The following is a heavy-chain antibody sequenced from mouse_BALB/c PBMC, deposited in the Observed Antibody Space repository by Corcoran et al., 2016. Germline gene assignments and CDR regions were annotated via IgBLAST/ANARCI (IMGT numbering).Heavy chain of an antibody. CDR1: GYTFTDYY. V-gene: IGHV1-84*02. Sequence: QIQLQQSGPELVKPGASVKISCKASGYTFTDYYINWVKQKPGQGLEWIGWIYPGSGNTKYNEKFKGKATLTVDTSSSTAYMQLSSLTSEDTAVYFCARSDTTARFAYWGQGTLVTVSA. CDR3: ARSDTTARFAY. CDR2: IYPGSGNT. D-gene: IGHD1-2*01. J-gene: IGHJ3*01.